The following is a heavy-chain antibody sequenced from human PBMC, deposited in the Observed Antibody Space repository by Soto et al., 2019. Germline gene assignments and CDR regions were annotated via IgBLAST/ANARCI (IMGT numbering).Heavy chain of an antibody. CDR1: GGSISSSSYY. CDR3: ATRYCSTTSCYYYYYYGMDV. V-gene: IGHV4-39*01. Sequence: SETLSLTCTVSGGSISSSSYYWGWIRQPPGKGLEWIGSIYYSGSTYYNPSLKIRVTISVDTSKNQFYLKLSSVNAEATPAYYCATRYCSTTSCYYYYYYGMDVWGQGTTVT. CDR2: IYYSGST. D-gene: IGHD2-2*01. J-gene: IGHJ6*02.